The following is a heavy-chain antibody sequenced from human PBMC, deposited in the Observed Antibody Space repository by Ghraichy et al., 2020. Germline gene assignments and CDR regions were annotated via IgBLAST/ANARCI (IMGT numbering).Heavy chain of an antibody. V-gene: IGHV2-5*02. CDR3: AHRGSGWSDTGMGRYWCFDL. Sequence: SGPTLVKPTQTLTLTCTFSGFSLSTSGVGVGWIRQPPGKALEWLALIYWDDDKRYSPSLKSRLTITKDTSKNQVVLTMTNMDPVDTATYYCAHRGSGWSDTGMGRYWCFDLWGRGTLVTVSS. CDR1: GFSLSTSGVG. CDR2: IYWDDDK. D-gene: IGHD6-19*01. J-gene: IGHJ2*01.